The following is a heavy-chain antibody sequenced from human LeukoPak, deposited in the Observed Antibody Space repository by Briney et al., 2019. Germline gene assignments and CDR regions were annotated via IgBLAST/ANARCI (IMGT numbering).Heavy chain of an antibody. J-gene: IGHJ4*02. Sequence: GGSLRLSCEASGITFSSYSINWVRQAPGRGLEWVSYISASNSTIYYADSVKGRFTISRDNAKNSLYLQMNSLRAEDTAVYYCARSSGWKYNIDYWGQGTLVTVSS. CDR1: GITFSSYS. CDR3: ARSSGWKYNIDY. V-gene: IGHV3-48*04. D-gene: IGHD6-19*01. CDR2: ISASNSTI.